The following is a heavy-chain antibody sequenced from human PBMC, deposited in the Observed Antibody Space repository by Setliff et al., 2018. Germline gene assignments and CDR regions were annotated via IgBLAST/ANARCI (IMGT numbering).Heavy chain of an antibody. CDR3: AKDRVPDGIWDFDS. V-gene: IGHV3-23*03. Sequence: PGGSLRLSCVGSGFSFSTYSMAWVRQAPGEGLQWVSGIYGGGGNGGRNTFYADSVKGRFTISRDNSKNTLYLQMNSLRAEDTALYHCAKDRVPDGIWDFDSWGPGSLVTVSS. J-gene: IGHJ5*01. CDR2: IYGGGGNGGRNT. CDR1: GFSFSTYS. D-gene: IGHD1-20*01.